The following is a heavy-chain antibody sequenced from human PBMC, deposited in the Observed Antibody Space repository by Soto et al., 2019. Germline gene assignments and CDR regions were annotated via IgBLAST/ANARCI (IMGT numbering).Heavy chain of an antibody. Sequence: QVQLVQSGAEVKKPGASVKVSCKASGYTFTSYYMHGVRLAPGQRLEGLGIINPDGGGTSYAQHFQGRVIMTRDTSTSTAYTDMSSMRSEYTAVYYSAVGGNYLSMDVWGQGTTVTVSS. J-gene: IGHJ6*02. CDR1: GYTFTSYY. CDR2: INPDGGGT. CDR3: AVGGNYLSMDV. V-gene: IGHV1-46*01. D-gene: IGHD4-4*01.